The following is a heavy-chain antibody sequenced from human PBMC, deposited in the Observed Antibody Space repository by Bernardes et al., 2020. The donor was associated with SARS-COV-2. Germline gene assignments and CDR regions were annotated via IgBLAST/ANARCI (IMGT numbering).Heavy chain of an antibody. D-gene: IGHD3-3*01. CDR2: IYSGGST. Sequence: GGSLRLSCAASGFTVSRNYMNWVRQAPGKGLEWVSVIYSGGSTYYADSVKGRFTISRDNSKNTLYLQMNSLRAEDTAVYYCARDHLGYDFWNGYYVGYGMDVWGQGTTVTVSS. CDR1: GFTVSRNY. V-gene: IGHV3-66*01. J-gene: IGHJ6*02. CDR3: ARDHLGYDFWNGYYVGYGMDV.